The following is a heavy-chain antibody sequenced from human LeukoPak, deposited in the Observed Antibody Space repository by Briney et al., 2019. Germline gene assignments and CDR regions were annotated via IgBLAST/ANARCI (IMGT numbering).Heavy chain of an antibody. CDR2: ILPMLGRG. Sequence: SVKVSCKASGGTFRTTGISWLRQAPGQGPEWMGGILPMLGRGNYPQKFQGRVTISAEESTNTVYMELSGLTSDDTATYYCVKEGGTFNWFDPWGQGTLVTVSA. D-gene: IGHD3-16*01. CDR1: GGTFRTTG. V-gene: IGHV1-69*01. CDR3: VKEGGTFNWFDP. J-gene: IGHJ5*02.